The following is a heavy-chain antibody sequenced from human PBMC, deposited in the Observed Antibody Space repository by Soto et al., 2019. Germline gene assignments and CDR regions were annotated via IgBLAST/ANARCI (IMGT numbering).Heavy chain of an antibody. CDR2: FSSNGGST. Sequence: PGGSLRLSCAASGFTFSSYAMHWVRQDPGKEQEYVSAFSSNGGSTYYANSVKGRFTISRDNSKNTLYLQMGSLRAEDMAVYYCARARCSSTSCYSPFDYWGQGTLVTVSS. J-gene: IGHJ4*02. V-gene: IGHV3-64*01. CDR1: GFTFSSYA. CDR3: ARARCSSTSCYSPFDY. D-gene: IGHD2-2*01.